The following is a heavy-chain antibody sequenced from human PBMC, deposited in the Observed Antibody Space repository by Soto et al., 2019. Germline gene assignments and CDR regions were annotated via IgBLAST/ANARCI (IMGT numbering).Heavy chain of an antibody. J-gene: IGHJ5*02. D-gene: IGHD3-10*01. Sequence: QITLKESGPTLVKPTQTLTLTCSFSGLSLSTSGEAVGCIRQPPGKALEWLALIYWDDDKFFNPTLKTRLTITKDTSKNQVVLTLTNMDPVDTATYSCAHYVSASPAGWFDPWGQGVLVTVSS. V-gene: IGHV2-5*02. CDR1: GLSLSTSGEA. CDR2: IYWDDDK. CDR3: AHYVSASPAGWFDP.